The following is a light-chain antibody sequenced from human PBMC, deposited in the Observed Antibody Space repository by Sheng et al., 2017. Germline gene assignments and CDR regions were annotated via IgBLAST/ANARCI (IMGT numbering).Light chain of an antibody. CDR2: AAS. V-gene: IGKV1-39*01. CDR3: QQTYSLFPIT. CDR1: QSIDNY. J-gene: IGKJ3*01. Sequence: DIQMTQSPSSLSASVGDRVTITCRASQSIDNYLNWYQQKPGRAPKLLIYAASSLQSGVPSRFSGSGSGTDFTLSINGLQPEDFATYYCQQTYSLFPITFG.